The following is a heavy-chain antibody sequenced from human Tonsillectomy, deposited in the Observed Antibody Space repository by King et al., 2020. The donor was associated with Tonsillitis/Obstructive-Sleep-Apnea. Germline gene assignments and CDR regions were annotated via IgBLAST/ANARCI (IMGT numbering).Heavy chain of an antibody. V-gene: IGHV1-2*02. CDR3: ASGRGMATPESGVVDY. Sequence: VQLVESGAEVKKPGASVKVSCKASGYTFTGYYMHWVRQAPGQGLEWMGWINPNSGGTNYAQKFQGRVTMTRDTSISTAYMELSRLRSDDSAVYYCASGRGMATPESGVVDYWGQGTLVTVSS. CDR1: GYTFTGYY. J-gene: IGHJ4*02. D-gene: IGHD5-24*01. CDR2: INPNSGGT.